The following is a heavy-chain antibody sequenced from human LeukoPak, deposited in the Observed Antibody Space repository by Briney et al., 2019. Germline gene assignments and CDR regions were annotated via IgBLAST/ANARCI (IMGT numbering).Heavy chain of an antibody. CDR2: ISSSSSYI. CDR3: ARGDYYYYYMDV. V-gene: IGHV3-21*01. CDR1: GFTFSSYS. D-gene: IGHD5-24*01. J-gene: IGHJ6*03. Sequence: GGSLRLSCAASGFTFSSYSMNWVRQAPGKGLEWVSSISSSSSYIYYADSVKGRFTIPRDNAKNSLYLQMNSLRAEDTAVYYCARGDYYYYYMDVWGKGTTVTVSS.